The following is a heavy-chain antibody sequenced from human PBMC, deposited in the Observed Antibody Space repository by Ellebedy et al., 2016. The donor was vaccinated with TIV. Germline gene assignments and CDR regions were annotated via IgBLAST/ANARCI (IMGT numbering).Heavy chain of an antibody. Sequence: SVKVSCXASGGTFSSYAISWVRQAPGQGLEWMGGIIPIFGTANYAQKFQGRVTITADESTSTAYMELSSLRSEDTAVYYCARALIRFSYYYYYMDVWGKGTTVTVSS. J-gene: IGHJ6*03. D-gene: IGHD3-3*01. V-gene: IGHV1-69*13. CDR3: ARALIRFSYYYYYMDV. CDR1: GGTFSSYA. CDR2: IIPIFGTA.